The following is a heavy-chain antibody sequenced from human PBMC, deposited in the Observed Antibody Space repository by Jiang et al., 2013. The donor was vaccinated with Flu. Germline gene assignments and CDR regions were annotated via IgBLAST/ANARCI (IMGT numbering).Heavy chain of an antibody. CDR3: ARQTSRGIFDY. J-gene: IGHJ4*02. V-gene: IGHV4-59*08. Sequence: KSRVTISVDTSKNQFSLKVSSVTAADTAVYYCARQTSRGIFDYWGQGALITVSS. D-gene: IGHD3-16*01.